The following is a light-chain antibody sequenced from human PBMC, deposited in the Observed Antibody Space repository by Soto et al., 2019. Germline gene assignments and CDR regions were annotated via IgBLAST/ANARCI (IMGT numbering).Light chain of an antibody. CDR2: GNS. J-gene: IGLJ1*01. V-gene: IGLV1-40*01. Sequence: QSVLTQPPSVSGAPGQRVTISCTGSRSNIGAGYDVHWYQQLPGTAPKLLIYGNSNRPSGVPDRFSGSKSGTSASLAITGLQAEDEADSYCQSYDSSLSDVFGTGTKLTVL. CDR3: QSYDSSLSDV. CDR1: RSNIGAGYD.